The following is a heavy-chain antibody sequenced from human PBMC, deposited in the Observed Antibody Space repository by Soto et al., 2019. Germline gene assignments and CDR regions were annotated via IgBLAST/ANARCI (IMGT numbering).Heavy chain of an antibody. CDR2: ISSSGSTI. Sequence: GGSLRLSCAASGFTFSDYYMSWIRQAPGKGLEWVSYISSSGSTIYYADSMKGRFTISRDNAKNPLYLQMNSLRAEDTAVYYCARGLSCISTSCHVGPVDVWGQGTTVTVSS. V-gene: IGHV3-11*01. CDR1: GFTFSDYY. CDR3: ARGLSCISTSCHVGPVDV. J-gene: IGHJ6*02. D-gene: IGHD2-2*01.